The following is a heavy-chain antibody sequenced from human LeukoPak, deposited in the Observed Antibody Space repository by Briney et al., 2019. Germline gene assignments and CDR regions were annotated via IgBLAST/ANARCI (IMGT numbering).Heavy chain of an antibody. D-gene: IGHD3-10*01. CDR2: ICYSGST. Sequence: SETLSLTCTVSGGSISSSSYYWGWIRQPPGKGLEWIGSICYSGSTYYNPSLKSRVTISVDTSKNQFSLKLSSVTAADTAVYYCARQSFGGTDFDYWGQGTLVTVSS. CDR1: GGSISSSSYY. V-gene: IGHV4-39*01. J-gene: IGHJ4*02. CDR3: ARQSFGGTDFDY.